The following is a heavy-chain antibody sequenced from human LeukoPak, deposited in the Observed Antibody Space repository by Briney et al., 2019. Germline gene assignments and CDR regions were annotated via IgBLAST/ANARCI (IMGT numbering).Heavy chain of an antibody. J-gene: IGHJ4*02. V-gene: IGHV1-2*02. Sequence: ASVKVSCKASGYTFTGYYMHWVRQAPGQGLEWMGWINPNSGGTNYAQKFQGRVTMTRDTSISTASMELSRLRSDDTAVYYCARGRPLLGNQPNYYFDYWGQGALVTVSS. CDR2: INPNSGGT. D-gene: IGHD1-14*01. CDR1: GYTFTGYY. CDR3: ARGRPLLGNQPNYYFDY.